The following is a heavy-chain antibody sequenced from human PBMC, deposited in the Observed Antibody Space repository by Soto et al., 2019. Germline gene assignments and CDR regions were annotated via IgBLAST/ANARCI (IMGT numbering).Heavy chain of an antibody. CDR3: ASTWSGYYYFDS. Sequence: PGGSLRLSCAASGFTFSNYGMHWVRQAPGQGLEWVAVISYDGNNRYYGDSVKGRFTISRDNSKNTVYLQMNSLRVEDTAVYYCASTWSGYYYFDSWGQGTLVTVSS. CDR2: ISYDGNNR. V-gene: IGHV3-30*03. J-gene: IGHJ4*02. CDR1: GFTFSNYG. D-gene: IGHD3-3*01.